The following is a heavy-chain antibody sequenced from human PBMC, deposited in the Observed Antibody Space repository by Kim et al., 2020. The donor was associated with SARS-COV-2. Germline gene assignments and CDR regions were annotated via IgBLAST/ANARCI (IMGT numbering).Heavy chain of an antibody. Sequence: GGSLRLSCAASGFTFSSYAMHWVRQAPGKGLEWVAVISYDGSNKYYADSVKGRFTISRDNSKNTLYLQMNSLRAEDTAVYYCARDRSPWLRLNWFDPWG. J-gene: IGHJ5*02. CDR2: ISYDGSNK. CDR1: GFTFSSYA. CDR3: ARDRSPWLRLNWFDP. D-gene: IGHD5-12*01. V-gene: IGHV3-30*04.